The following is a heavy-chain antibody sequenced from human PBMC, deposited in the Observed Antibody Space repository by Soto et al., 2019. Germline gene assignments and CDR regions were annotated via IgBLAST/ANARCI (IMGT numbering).Heavy chain of an antibody. CDR2: ISWNSGSI. CDR3: AKDSAAAEFWYFDL. D-gene: IGHD6-13*01. V-gene: IGHV3-9*01. J-gene: IGHJ2*01. Sequence: EVQLVESGGGLVQPGRSLRLSCAASGFTFDDYAMHWVRQAPGKGLEWVPGISWNSGSIGYADSVKGRFTISRDNAKNSLYLQMNSLRAEDTALYYCAKDSAAAEFWYFDLWGRGTLVTVSS. CDR1: GFTFDDYA.